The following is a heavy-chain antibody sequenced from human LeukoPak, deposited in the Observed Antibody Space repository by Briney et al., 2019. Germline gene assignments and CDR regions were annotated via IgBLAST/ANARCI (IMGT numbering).Heavy chain of an antibody. D-gene: IGHD1-1*01. CDR3: ARAPGGTNYYFDY. CDR1: GGSISSYY. CDR2: IYYSGST. V-gene: IGHV4-59*01. J-gene: IGHJ4*02. Sequence: SETLSLTCTVSGGSISSYYWSWIRQPPGKGLEWIGYIYYSGSTNYNPSLKSRVTISVDTSKNQFSLKLSSVTAADTAMYYCARAPGGTNYYFDYWGQGTLVTVSS.